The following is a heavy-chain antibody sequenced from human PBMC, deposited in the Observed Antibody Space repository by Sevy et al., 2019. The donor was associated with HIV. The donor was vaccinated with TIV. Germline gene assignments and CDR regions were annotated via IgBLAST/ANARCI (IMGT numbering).Heavy chain of an antibody. D-gene: IGHD6-19*01. J-gene: IGHJ4*02. CDR2: SYYTGST. CDR1: SGSISTYY. V-gene: IGHV4-59*01. Sequence: SETLSLTCTVSSGSISTYYWSWIRQPPVKGLEWIGYSYYTGSTNYNPSLKSRVTISVDTSKNQFSLKLSSVTAADTAVYYCARGTPPSVAAQRPYTFDYWGQGTLVTVSS. CDR3: ARGTPPSVAAQRPYTFDY.